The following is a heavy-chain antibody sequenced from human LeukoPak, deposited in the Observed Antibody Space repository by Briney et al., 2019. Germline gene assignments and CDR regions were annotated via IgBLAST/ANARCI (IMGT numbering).Heavy chain of an antibody. CDR3: ARCRPLDPFGI. Sequence: SETLSLTCTVSGGSISSYYWSWIRQPPGKGLEWIGYISYSGSTNYNPSLKSRVTISVDTSKNQFSLKLSSVTAADTAVYYCARCRPLDPFGIWGQGTMVTVSS. CDR2: ISYSGST. J-gene: IGHJ3*02. CDR1: GGSISSYY. V-gene: IGHV4-59*01.